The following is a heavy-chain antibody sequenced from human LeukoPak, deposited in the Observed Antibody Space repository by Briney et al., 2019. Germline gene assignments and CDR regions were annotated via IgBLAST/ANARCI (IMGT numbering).Heavy chain of an antibody. CDR1: GDSINSLDL. D-gene: IGHD2-8*01. CDR3: ARSHGVY. J-gene: IGHJ4*02. Sequence: PSETLSLTCTVSGDSINSLDLWSWVRQPPGKGLEWIGEMYLSGTTHSNPSVKSRVTISVDTSKNQFSLKMSSVTAADTAVYYCARSHGVYWGQGTLVTVSS. V-gene: IGHV4-4*02. CDR2: MYLSGTT.